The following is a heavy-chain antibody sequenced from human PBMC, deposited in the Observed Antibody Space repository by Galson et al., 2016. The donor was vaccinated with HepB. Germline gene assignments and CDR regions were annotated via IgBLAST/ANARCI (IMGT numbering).Heavy chain of an antibody. J-gene: IGHJ4*02. CDR2: ISYDGRNK. V-gene: IGHV3-30*04. Sequence: SLRRSCAASGFTFSSYSMHWVRQAPGKGLEWAAAISYDGRNKNYADSVKGRFTISRDNSKNTLYLQMNSLRAEDTAVYYCARDYEGGTYSGHYFRSWGQGTLVTVSS. CDR1: GFTFSSYS. CDR3: ARDYEGGTYSGHYFRS. D-gene: IGHD1-26*01.